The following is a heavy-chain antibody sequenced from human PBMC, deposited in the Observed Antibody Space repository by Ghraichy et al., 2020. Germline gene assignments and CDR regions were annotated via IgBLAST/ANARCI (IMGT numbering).Heavy chain of an antibody. CDR1: GYTFTSYG. CDR3: ARRGPYPYYYDSSGYYFDAFDI. V-gene: IGHV1-18*04. CDR2: ISAYNGNT. J-gene: IGHJ3*02. D-gene: IGHD3-22*01. Sequence: ASVKVSCKASGYTFTSYGISWVRQAPGQGLEWMGWISAYNGNTNYAQKLQGRVTMTTDTSTSTAYMELRSLRSDDTAVYYCARRGPYPYYYDSSGYYFDAFDIWGQGTMVTVSS.